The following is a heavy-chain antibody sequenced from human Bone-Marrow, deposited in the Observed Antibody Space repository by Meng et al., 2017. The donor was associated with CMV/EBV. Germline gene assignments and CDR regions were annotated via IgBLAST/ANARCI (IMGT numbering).Heavy chain of an antibody. V-gene: IGHV5-51*01. CDR3: AKIVVVPAAIWVGWFDP. Sequence: TCAASGFTFSRYWMSWVRQAPGKGLEWMGIIYPGDSDTRYSPSFQGQVTISADKSISTAYLQWSSLKASDTAMYYCAKIVVVPAAIWVGWFDPWGQGTLVTVSS. J-gene: IGHJ5*02. CDR1: GFTFSRYW. CDR2: IYPGDSDT. D-gene: IGHD2-2*02.